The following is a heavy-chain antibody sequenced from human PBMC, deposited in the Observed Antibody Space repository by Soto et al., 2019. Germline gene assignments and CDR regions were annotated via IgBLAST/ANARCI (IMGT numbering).Heavy chain of an antibody. CDR2: IYYSGST. CDR1: GGSISSYY. V-gene: IGHV4-59*01. D-gene: IGHD2-2*01. CDR3: ARDVVVPAAMRGYYYYYGMDV. J-gene: IGHJ6*02. Sequence: QVQLQESGPGLVKPSETLSLTCTVSGGSISSYYWSWIRQPPGKGLEWIGYIYYSGSTNYNPSLKXXVTISVDTSKXXFXLXPSSVTAADTAVYYCARDVVVPAAMRGYYYYYGMDVWGQGTTVTVSS.